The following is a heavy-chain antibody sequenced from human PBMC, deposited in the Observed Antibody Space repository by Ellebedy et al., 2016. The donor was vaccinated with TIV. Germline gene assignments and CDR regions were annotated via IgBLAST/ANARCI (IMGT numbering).Heavy chain of an antibody. D-gene: IGHD4-17*01. CDR2: IYYSGST. Sequence: MPSETLSLTCTVSGGSISSSSYYWGWIRQPPGKGLEWIGSIYYSGSTYYNPSLKSRVTISVDTSKNQFSLKLSSVTAADTAVYYCARQQYGDYVGWGAFDIWGQGTMVTVSS. CDR1: GGSISSSSYY. V-gene: IGHV4-39*01. CDR3: ARQQYGDYVGWGAFDI. J-gene: IGHJ3*02.